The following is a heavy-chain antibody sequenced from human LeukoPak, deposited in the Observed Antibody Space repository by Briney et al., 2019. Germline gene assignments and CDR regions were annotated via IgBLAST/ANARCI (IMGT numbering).Heavy chain of an antibody. CDR3: AKELHPRYYDILTGYYSPDY. J-gene: IGHJ4*02. CDR1: GFTFSSYA. Sequence: PGGSLRLSCAASGFTFSSYAMSLVRQAPGKGLEWVSASSRSGGSTYYADSVKGRFTISRDNSKNTLYLQMNSLRAEDTAVYYCAKELHPRYYDILTGYYSPDYWGQGTLVTVSS. D-gene: IGHD3-9*01. V-gene: IGHV3-23*01. CDR2: SSRSGGST.